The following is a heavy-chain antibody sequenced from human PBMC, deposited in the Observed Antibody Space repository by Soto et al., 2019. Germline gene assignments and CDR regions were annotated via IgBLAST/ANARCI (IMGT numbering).Heavy chain of an antibody. CDR3: THFTPGFDP. CDR1: GVSLSTTGLG. Sequence: QITVKASGPTVVKPTQTLTLTCSFSGVSLSTTGLGVAWFRQPPGKTLEWLALIFWDDDKRYTPSLRNRLTLTQGTSEKQVVLTMTNMDPVDTATYFCTHFTPGFDPCGQGILVTVSS. J-gene: IGHJ5*02. V-gene: IGHV2-5*02. CDR2: IFWDDDK.